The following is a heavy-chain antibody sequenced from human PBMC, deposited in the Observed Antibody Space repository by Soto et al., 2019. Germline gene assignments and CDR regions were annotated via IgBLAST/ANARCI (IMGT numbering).Heavy chain of an antibody. V-gene: IGHV3-33*01. CDR3: ARDGTSSWYRYYDYGMDV. Sequence: QVQLVESGGGVVQPGRSLRLSCAASGFTFSSYGMHWVRQAPDKGLEWVAVIWYDGSNKYYADSVKGRFTISRDNSKNTLYLQMNSLRAEDTAVYYCARDGTSSWYRYYDYGMDVWGQGTTVTVSS. J-gene: IGHJ6*02. D-gene: IGHD6-13*01. CDR1: GFTFSSYG. CDR2: IWYDGSNK.